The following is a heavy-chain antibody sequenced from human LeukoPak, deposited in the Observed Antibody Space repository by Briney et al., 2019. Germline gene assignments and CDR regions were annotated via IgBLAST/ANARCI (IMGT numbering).Heavy chain of an antibody. V-gene: IGHV4-31*03. CDR1: GGSISSGGYY. J-gene: IGHJ4*02. D-gene: IGHD1-1*01. Sequence: PSQTLSLTCTVSGGSISSGGYYWSWIRQHPGKGLEWIGYIYYSGSTYYNPPLRSRVTMSLDTSKNQFSLKVNSVTAADTAVYYCARQGAYQRSFDSWGQGTLVTVSS. CDR3: ARQGAYQRSFDS. CDR2: IYYSGST.